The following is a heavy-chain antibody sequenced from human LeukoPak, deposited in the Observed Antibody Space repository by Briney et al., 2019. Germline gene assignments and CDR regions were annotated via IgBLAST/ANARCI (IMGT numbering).Heavy chain of an antibody. Sequence: PGGSLRLSCAASGFSFSSYWMHWVRQTPGKGLVWVSRIYPDGSSTRYADSVKGRFTISRDNAKNTLYLQMNSLRAEDTAVYFCAREDPRGGIYLFDYWGQGTLVTVSS. CDR1: GFSFSSYW. J-gene: IGHJ4*02. D-gene: IGHD1-26*01. CDR2: IYPDGSST. CDR3: AREDPRGGIYLFDY. V-gene: IGHV3-74*01.